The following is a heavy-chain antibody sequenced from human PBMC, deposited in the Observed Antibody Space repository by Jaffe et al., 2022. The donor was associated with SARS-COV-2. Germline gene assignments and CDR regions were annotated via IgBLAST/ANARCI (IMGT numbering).Heavy chain of an antibody. J-gene: IGHJ4*02. V-gene: IGHV3-15*01. CDR3: TTYGSGPLFGYFDN. CDR2: IKSETDGGTT. Sequence: EVQLVESGGGLVKPGESLRLSCAASGFTFSNAWMSWVRQAPGKGLEWVGRIKSETDGGTTEYAEPVKGRFTISRDDSKSTLYLQVNSLKTEDTAVYYCTTYGSGPLFGYFDNWGQGILVTVSS. D-gene: IGHD3-10*01. CDR1: GFTFSNAW.